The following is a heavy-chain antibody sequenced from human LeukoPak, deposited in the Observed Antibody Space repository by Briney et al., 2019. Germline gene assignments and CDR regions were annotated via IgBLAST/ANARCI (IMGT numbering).Heavy chain of an antibody. J-gene: IGHJ4*02. V-gene: IGHV4-30-2*01. CDR2: INHSGST. CDR3: ARRMKRGYSYGPDY. Sequence: SQTLSLTCAVSGGSISSGGYYWSWIRQPPGKGLEWIGEINHSGSTNYNPSLKSRVTISVDTSKNQFSLKLSSVTAADTAVYYCARRMKRGYSYGPDYWGQGTLVTVSS. D-gene: IGHD5-18*01. CDR1: GGSISSGGYY.